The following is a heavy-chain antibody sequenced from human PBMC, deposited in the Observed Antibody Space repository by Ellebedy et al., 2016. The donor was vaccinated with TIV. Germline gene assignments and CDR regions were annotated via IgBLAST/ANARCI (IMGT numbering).Heavy chain of an antibody. CDR1: GGSFSGYY. CDR3: ARGDYYYYYYMDV. J-gene: IGHJ6*03. CDR2: INHSGST. V-gene: IGHV4-34*01. Sequence: SETLSLXXAVYGGSFSGYYWSWIRQPPGKGLEWIGEINHSGSTNYNPSLKSRVTISVDTSKNQFSLKLSSVTAADTAVYYCARGDYYYYYYMDVWGKGTTVTVSS.